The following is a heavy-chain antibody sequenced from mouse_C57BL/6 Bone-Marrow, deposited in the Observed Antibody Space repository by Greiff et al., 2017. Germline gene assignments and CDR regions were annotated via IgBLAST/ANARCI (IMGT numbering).Heavy chain of an antibody. CDR3: TRDRYSNYDY. V-gene: IGHV5-9-1*02. CDR1: GFTFSSYA. Sequence: EVQRVESGEGLVKPGGSLKLSCAASGFTFSSYAMSWVRQTPEKRLEWVAYISSGGDYIYYADTVKGRFTISRDNARNNLYLQMSSLKSEDTARYYCTRDRYSNYDYWGQGTTLTVSS. D-gene: IGHD2-5*01. J-gene: IGHJ2*01. CDR2: ISSGGDYI.